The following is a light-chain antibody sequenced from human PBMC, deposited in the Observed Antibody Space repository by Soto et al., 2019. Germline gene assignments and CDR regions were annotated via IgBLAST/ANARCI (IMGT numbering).Light chain of an antibody. CDR1: SSDVGGYIY. V-gene: IGLV2-14*01. Sequence: QSALAQPASVSGSPGQSITISCTGTSSDVGGYIYVSWYQQHPGKAPKLMIYDVSNRPSGVSNRFSGSKSGNTASLTISGLQGEDDADYYCSSYTSSSTLVVFGGGTKLTVL. CDR3: SSYTSSSTLVV. CDR2: DVS. J-gene: IGLJ2*01.